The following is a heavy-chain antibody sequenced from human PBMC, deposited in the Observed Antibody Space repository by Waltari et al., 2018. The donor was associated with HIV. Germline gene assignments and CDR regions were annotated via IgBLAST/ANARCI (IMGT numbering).Heavy chain of an antibody. Sequence: EVQLVESGGGLVKPGGSLRLSCAASGLTFNNAWMSWVRQAPGKGLEWVGRIRSKTDGGTTDYTAPVKGRFTISRDDSKNTLYLQMNSLKTEDTAVYYCASGYNYGSGFYSWGQGTLVTVSS. J-gene: IGHJ4*02. D-gene: IGHD5-18*01. CDR1: GLTFNNAW. CDR2: IRSKTDGGTT. V-gene: IGHV3-15*01. CDR3: ASGYNYGSGFYS.